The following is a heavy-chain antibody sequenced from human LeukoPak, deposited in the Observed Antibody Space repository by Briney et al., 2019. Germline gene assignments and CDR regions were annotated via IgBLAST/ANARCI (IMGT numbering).Heavy chain of an antibody. CDR1: GGSISSSNW. V-gene: IGHV4-4*02. J-gene: IGHJ6*02. CDR2: IYHSGST. Sequence: SETLSLTCAVSGGSISSSNWWSWVRQPPGKGLEWIGEIYHSGSTNYNPSLKSRVTISVDKSKNQFSLKLSSVTAADTAVYYCARGPTEQWLVAYYYYYGMDVWGQGTTVTVSS. CDR3: ARGPTEQWLVAYYYYYGMDV. D-gene: IGHD6-19*01.